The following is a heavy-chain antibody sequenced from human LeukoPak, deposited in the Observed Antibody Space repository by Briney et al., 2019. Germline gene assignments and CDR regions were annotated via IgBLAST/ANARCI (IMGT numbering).Heavy chain of an antibody. CDR3: AKGRGGYDILTGAAY. CDR2: ISYDGSNK. J-gene: IGHJ4*02. Sequence: GGSLRLSCAASGFTFSSYGMHWVRQAPGKGLEWVAVISYDGSNKYYADSVKGRFTISRDNSKNTLYLQMNSLRAEDTAVYYCAKGRGGYDILTGAAYWGQGTLVTVSS. V-gene: IGHV3-30*18. CDR1: GFTFSSYG. D-gene: IGHD3-9*01.